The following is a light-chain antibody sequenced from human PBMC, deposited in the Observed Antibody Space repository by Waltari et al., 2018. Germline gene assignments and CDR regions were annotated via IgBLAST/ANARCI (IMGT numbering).Light chain of an antibody. CDR3: QQYEGYST. Sequence: DIQMTQSPSTLSASVGDTATITCRASQSINTWLAWHQQKPGKAPKHLIYKASSLQGGVPSKFGGSGSGTEYTLTISSLQPNDFATYYCQQYEGYSTFGQGTKLEIK. CDR2: KAS. J-gene: IGKJ2*01. CDR1: QSINTW. V-gene: IGKV1-5*03.